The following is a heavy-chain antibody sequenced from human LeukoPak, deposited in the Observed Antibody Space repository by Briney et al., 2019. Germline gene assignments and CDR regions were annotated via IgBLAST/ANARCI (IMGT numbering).Heavy chain of an antibody. CDR1: GFTFFNAW. CDR2: IKPNTGGGTT. Sequence: GGSLRLSCAASGFTFFNAWMNWFRQAPGKGLKWVGRIKPNTGGGTTHYAAPVAGRFTISRDDSKNTLSLQMNSLKIEDTAVYYCTADLAGISQATDYWGQGTLVTVSS. J-gene: IGHJ4*02. V-gene: IGHV3-15*05. D-gene: IGHD3-10*01. CDR3: TADLAGISQATDY.